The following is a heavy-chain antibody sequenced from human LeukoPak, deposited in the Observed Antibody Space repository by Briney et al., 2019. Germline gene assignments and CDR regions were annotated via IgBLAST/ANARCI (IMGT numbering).Heavy chain of an antibody. CDR3: ARGGSWFAP. Sequence: GGSLRLSCVASGFTFSVYWMSWVRQAPGKGLEWVANIKEDGSEKYYVDSVKGRFTISRDNAKNSLYLQMSSLRAEDTAVYYCARGGSWFAPWGQGTLGTVSS. CDR1: GFTFSVYW. D-gene: IGHD3-10*01. V-gene: IGHV3-7*01. J-gene: IGHJ5*02. CDR2: IKEDGSEK.